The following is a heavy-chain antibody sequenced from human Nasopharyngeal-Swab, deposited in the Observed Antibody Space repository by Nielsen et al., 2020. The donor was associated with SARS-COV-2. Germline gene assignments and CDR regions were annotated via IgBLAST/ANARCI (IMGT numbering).Heavy chain of an antibody. J-gene: IGHJ1*01. D-gene: IGHD3-10*01. CDR1: GFTFSSYG. CDR3: ARWTRPGGSYYLEEYFQH. CDR2: IWYDGSNK. Sequence: GGSLRLSCAASGFTFSSYGMHWVRQAPGKGLEWVAVIWYDGSNKYYADSVKGRFTISRDNSKNTLYLQMNSLGADDTAVYYCARWTRPGGSYYLEEYFQHWGQGTLVTVSS. V-gene: IGHV3-33*01.